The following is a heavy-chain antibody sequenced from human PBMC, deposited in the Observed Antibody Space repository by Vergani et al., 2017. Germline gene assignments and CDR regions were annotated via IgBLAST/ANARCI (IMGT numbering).Heavy chain of an antibody. CDR1: GYSISSGYY. J-gene: IGHJ6*03. Sequence: QVQLQESGPGLVKPSETLSLTCTVSGYSISSGYYWGWIRQPPGKGLEWIGSIYHSGSTYYNPSLKSRVTISVDTSKNQFSLKLSSVTAADTAVYYCARRPLYYYYMDVWGKGTTVTVSS. D-gene: IGHD6-6*01. CDR3: ARRPLYYYYMDV. CDR2: IYHSGST. V-gene: IGHV4-38-2*02.